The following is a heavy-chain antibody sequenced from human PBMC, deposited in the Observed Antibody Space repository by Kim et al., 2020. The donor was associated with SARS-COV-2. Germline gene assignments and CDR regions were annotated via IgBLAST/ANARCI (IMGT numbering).Heavy chain of an antibody. V-gene: IGHV3-7*04. D-gene: IGHD4-17*01. J-gene: IGHJ2*01. Sequence: DSVKGRFTISRDNTKNSLYLQMNSRRVEDTAVFYCARDRATVTTSWYFDLWGRGTLVTVSS. CDR3: ARDRATVTTSWYFDL.